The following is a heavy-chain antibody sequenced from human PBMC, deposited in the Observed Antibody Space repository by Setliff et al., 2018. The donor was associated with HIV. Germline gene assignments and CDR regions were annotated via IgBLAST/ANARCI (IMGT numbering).Heavy chain of an antibody. Sequence: SETLSLTCNVSGGSISGYYWSWIRQPAGKGLEWIGRIPYTTYNPSLKSRVTMSLDTSRNQITLTLKSVTAADTAVYFCARIDPGKFWSLDYWGRGTLVTVSS. V-gene: IGHV4-4*07. CDR3: ARIDPGKFWSLDY. CDR2: IPYT. CDR1: GGSISGYY. D-gene: IGHD1-1*01. J-gene: IGHJ4*02.